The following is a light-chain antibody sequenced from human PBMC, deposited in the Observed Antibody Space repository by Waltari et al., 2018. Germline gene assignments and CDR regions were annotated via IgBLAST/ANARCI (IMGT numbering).Light chain of an antibody. V-gene: IGLV2-14*01. CDR3: SSFTTSSTQV. J-gene: IGLJ1*01. Sequence: HSALTQPASVSGSPGHSITISCTGTSREVGAYDYVPLYQQNPGKAPKLTIFEFSTRPAGASIRFSGSKSGNTASLTISGLLPEDEADYYCSSFTTSSTQVFGTGTKVTVL. CDR1: SREVGAYDY. CDR2: EFS.